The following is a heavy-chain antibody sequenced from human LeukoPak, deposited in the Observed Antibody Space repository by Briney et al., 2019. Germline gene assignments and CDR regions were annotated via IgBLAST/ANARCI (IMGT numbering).Heavy chain of an antibody. CDR1: GGSIRSGDYF. V-gene: IGHV4-30-4*08. D-gene: IGHD5-12*01. Sequence: SETLSLTCTVSGGSIRSGDYFWSWIRQSPGKGLEWIGYIYYSGTTYYNPSLKSRVTISVDTSKNLFSLKLSSVTAADTAVYYCARDRAYSGYDYTSDYWGQGTLITVSS. CDR3: ARDRAYSGYDYTSDY. CDR2: IYYSGTT. J-gene: IGHJ4*02.